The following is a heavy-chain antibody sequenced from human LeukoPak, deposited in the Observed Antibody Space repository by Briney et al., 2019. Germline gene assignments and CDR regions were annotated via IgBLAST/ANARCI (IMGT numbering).Heavy chain of an antibody. V-gene: IGHV1-2*04. D-gene: IGHD1-26*01. Sequence: ASVKVSCKASGYTFAGYFIHWVRQAPGQGLEWMGRINPSSGETEYAPKFQGWVTMTRDTSISTAYVEVRRLISDDTAVYYCARDLASTSNWEFDYWGQGTLVIVSS. CDR1: GYTFAGYF. J-gene: IGHJ4*02. CDR3: ARDLASTSNWEFDY. CDR2: INPSSGET.